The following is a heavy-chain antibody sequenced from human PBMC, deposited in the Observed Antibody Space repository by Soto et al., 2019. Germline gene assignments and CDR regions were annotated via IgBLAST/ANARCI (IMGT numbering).Heavy chain of an antibody. CDR2: ISGSGSSI. CDR3: ARESDYDTFDY. CDR1: GFTFSSYE. J-gene: IGHJ4*02. Sequence: PVGSLRLSCAASGFTFSSYEMNWVRQAPGKGLEWVSYISGSGSSIYYADSVKGRFTISRDNAKKSLYLQMNGLRAEDTAVYYCARESDYDTFDYWGQGTLVTVSS. V-gene: IGHV3-48*03. D-gene: IGHD3-9*01.